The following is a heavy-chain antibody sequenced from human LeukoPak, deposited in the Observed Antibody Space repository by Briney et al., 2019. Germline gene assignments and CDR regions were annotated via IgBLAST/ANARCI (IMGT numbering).Heavy chain of an antibody. J-gene: IGHJ5*02. CDR3: ATMGCSGGTCYLNWFDL. CDR1: GHPLTTYG. V-gene: IGHV1-18*01. CDR2: INPYNDNT. D-gene: IGHD2-15*01. Sequence: ASVKVSCKASGHPLTTYGISWVRQAPGQGLEWMGWINPYNDNTNYAQNLQGRVTMTTDTSTRTAYMQLRNLRSDDTAVYYCATMGCSGGTCYLNWFDLWGQGTLVTVSS.